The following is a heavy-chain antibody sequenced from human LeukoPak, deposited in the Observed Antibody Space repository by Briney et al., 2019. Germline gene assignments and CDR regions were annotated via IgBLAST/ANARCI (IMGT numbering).Heavy chain of an antibody. CDR2: IYSGGAI. J-gene: IGHJ3*02. CDR3: ANVGAFDI. Sequence: GGSLRLSCAVSGFTVSSHYITWVRQAPGKGLEWVSLIYSGGAIYYADSVRGRFTLSRDNSKNTVYLQINSLRVEDTAMYYCANVGAFDIWGQGTMVTVSS. V-gene: IGHV3-66*01. CDR1: GFTVSSHY.